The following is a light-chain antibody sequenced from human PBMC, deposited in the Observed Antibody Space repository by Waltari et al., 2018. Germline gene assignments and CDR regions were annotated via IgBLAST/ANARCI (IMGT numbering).Light chain of an antibody. Sequence: ETVMTQSPATLSVSPGERATLSCRASQSVSNNLAWYQQKPGQAPRLLVYGASTRATGFPARFSGSGSGTEFTLTISSLQSEDFAIYYCQQYNNWPLTFGQGTKVEVK. CDR1: QSVSNN. J-gene: IGKJ1*01. CDR2: GAS. V-gene: IGKV3-15*01. CDR3: QQYNNWPLT.